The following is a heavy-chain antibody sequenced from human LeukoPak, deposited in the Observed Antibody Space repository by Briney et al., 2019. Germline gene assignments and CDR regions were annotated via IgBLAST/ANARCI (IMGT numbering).Heavy chain of an antibody. V-gene: IGHV3-23*01. D-gene: IGHD2/OR15-2a*01. CDR2: ISGSGGST. CDR3: ARGGSNKARMDV. Sequence: GGSLRLSCAASGFIFSSYGMSWVRQAPGKGLEWVSAISGSGGSTYYADSVKGRFTISRDNSKNTLYLQMNSLRAEDTAVYYCARGGSNKARMDVWGKGTTVTVSS. CDR1: GFIFSSYG. J-gene: IGHJ6*04.